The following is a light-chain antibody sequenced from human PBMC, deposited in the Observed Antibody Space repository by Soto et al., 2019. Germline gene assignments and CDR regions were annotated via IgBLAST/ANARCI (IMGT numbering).Light chain of an antibody. J-gene: IGKJ1*01. CDR3: QQYNSYPAT. CDR2: KAS. Sequence: DSRISQSPSTVSASVGDRVTITCRASQSISSWLAWYQQKPGKAPKLLIYKASSLESGVPSRFSGSGSGTEFTLTISSLQPDDFATYYCQQYNSYPATFGQGTKVEIK. V-gene: IGKV1-5*03. CDR1: QSISSW.